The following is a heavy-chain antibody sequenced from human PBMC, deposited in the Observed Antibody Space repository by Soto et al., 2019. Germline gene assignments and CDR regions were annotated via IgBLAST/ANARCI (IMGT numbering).Heavy chain of an antibody. CDR3: ARKEARGNFYYYVMDV. J-gene: IGHJ6*02. Sequence: PGGSLRLSCAASGFTFSSYGMHWVRQAPGKGLEWVAVIWYDGSNKYYADSVKGRFTISRDNSKNTLYLQMNSLRAEDTAVYYCARKEARGNFYYYVMDVWGQGTKVTVSS. V-gene: IGHV3-33*01. CDR1: GFTFSSYG. CDR2: IWYDGSNK.